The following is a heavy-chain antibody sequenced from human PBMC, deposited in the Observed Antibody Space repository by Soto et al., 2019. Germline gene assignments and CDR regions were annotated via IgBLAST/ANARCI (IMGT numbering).Heavy chain of an antibody. V-gene: IGHV3-7*04. CDR2: MKQDGSEK. CDR1: GFTFINYW. J-gene: IGHJ5*02. CDR3: AGGVYELDP. D-gene: IGHD3-16*01. Sequence: EVQLVESGGGLVQPGGSLRLSCVASGFTFINYWMGWVRQAPGKGLEWVANMKQDGSEKYYLDSVKGRFTISRDNAKNSLFLQMNSLRAEDTAVYYCAGGVYELDPWGQGTLVTVSS.